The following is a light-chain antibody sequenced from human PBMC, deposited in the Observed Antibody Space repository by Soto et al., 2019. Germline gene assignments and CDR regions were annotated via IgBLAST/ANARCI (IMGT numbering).Light chain of an antibody. CDR2: GNS. Sequence: QSVLTQPPSVSGAPGQRVTISCTGTSSKIGAGYDLHWYQQLPGTAPKLLIYGNSNRPSGVPDRFSGSKSGTSASLAITGLQAEDEADYYCQSYDSSLSGVVFGGGTKLTVL. CDR1: SSKIGAGYD. J-gene: IGLJ2*01. V-gene: IGLV1-40*01. CDR3: QSYDSSLSGVV.